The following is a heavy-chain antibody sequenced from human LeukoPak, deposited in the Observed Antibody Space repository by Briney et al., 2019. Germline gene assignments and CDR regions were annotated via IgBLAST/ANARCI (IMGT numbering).Heavy chain of an antibody. CDR1: GDSLNYYY. CDR3: ARKGGHFDY. D-gene: IGHD2-15*01. Sequence: SGTLSLTCTVSGDSLNYYYWSWIRQSPGKGLEWIGYVYYNGSAKYNPSLKSRVTISVDMSKNQFSLKVSSVTAANTAIYYCARKGGHFDYWGQGTLVTVSS. J-gene: IGHJ4*02. CDR2: VYYNGSA. V-gene: IGHV4-59*01.